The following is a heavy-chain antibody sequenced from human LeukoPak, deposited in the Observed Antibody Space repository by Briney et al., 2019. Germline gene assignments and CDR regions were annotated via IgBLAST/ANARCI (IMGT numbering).Heavy chain of an antibody. Sequence: PGGSLRLSCAASGFTFSTYGMHWVRQAPGKGLEWVALVSYDGTNKYYADSVKGRFTISRDNSKNTLYLQMNSLRAEDTAVYYCAKAYQPLLFIWGSHFDYWGQGTLVTVSS. CDR1: GFTFSTYG. D-gene: IGHD2-21*02. CDR2: VSYDGTNK. J-gene: IGHJ4*02. V-gene: IGHV3-30*18. CDR3: AKAYQPLLFIWGSHFDY.